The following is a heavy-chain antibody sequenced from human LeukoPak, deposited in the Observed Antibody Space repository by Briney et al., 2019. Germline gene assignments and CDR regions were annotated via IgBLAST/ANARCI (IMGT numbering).Heavy chain of an antibody. CDR2: INHSGST. CDR1: GFTFSDYY. D-gene: IGHD1-14*01. Sequence: GSLRLSCAASGFTFSDYYMSWIRQPPGKGLEWIGEINHSGSTNYNPSLKSRVTISVDTSKNQFSLKLSSVTAADTAVYYCARETGTWGQGTLVTVSS. CDR3: ARETGT. V-gene: IGHV4-34*01. J-gene: IGHJ4*02.